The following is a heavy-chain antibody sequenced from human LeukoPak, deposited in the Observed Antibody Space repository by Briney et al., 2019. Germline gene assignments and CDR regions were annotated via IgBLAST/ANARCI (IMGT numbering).Heavy chain of an antibody. CDR3: AQDFPGIAVAGTLR. CDR1: GFTFSSYA. V-gene: IGHV3-23*01. D-gene: IGHD6-19*01. J-gene: IGHJ4*02. CDR2: ISGSGGST. Sequence: GASLRLSCAASGFTFSSYAMSWVRQAPGKGLXXXXAISGSGGSTYYADSVKGRFTISRDNSKNTLYLQMNSLRAEDTAVYYCAQDFPGIAVAGTLRWGQGTLVTVSS.